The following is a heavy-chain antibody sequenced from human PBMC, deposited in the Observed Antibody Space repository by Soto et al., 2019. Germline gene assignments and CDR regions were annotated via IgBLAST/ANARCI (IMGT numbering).Heavy chain of an antibody. V-gene: IGHV4-39*01. CDR2: IYYSGSS. CDR3: ASLDYDDSSGSLSQNDY. J-gene: IGHJ4*02. Sequence: TVADGTSVSIGCRWICIHQPPRKGQEWIGSIYYSGSSYYNPSLKSRVTISVDTSKDQCSLKLSSVTAADTAVYYCASLDYDDSSGSLSQNDYWGQGTL. D-gene: IGHD3-22*01. CDR1: DGTSVSIGCR.